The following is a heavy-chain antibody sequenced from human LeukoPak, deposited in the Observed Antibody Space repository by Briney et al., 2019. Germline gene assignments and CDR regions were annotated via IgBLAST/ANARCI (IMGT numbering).Heavy chain of an antibody. CDR1: GFTFSGAW. V-gene: IGHV3-23*01. J-gene: IGHJ4*02. D-gene: IGHD2-15*01. CDR2: ISGSGGST. CDR3: AKSVVVVAATVFDY. Sequence: GGSLRLSCAASGFTFSGAWMTWVRQAPGKGLEWVSDISGSGGSTYYADSVKGRFTISRDNSKNTLYLQMNSLRAEDTAVYYCAKSVVVVAATVFDYWGQGTLVTVSS.